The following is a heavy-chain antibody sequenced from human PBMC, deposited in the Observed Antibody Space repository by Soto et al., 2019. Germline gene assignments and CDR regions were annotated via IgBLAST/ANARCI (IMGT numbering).Heavy chain of an antibody. D-gene: IGHD6-6*01. Sequence: GASVKVSCKASGGTFSSYTISWVRQAPGQGLEWMGRIIPILGIANYAQKFQGRVTITADKSTSTAYMELSSLRSEDTAVYYCAREIAALRGWSDPWGQGTLVTVSS. V-gene: IGHV1-69*04. CDR1: GGTFSSYT. CDR3: AREIAALRGWSDP. J-gene: IGHJ5*02. CDR2: IIPILGIA.